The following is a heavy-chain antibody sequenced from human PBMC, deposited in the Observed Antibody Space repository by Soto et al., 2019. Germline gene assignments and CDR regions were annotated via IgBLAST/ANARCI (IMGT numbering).Heavy chain of an antibody. Sequence: GGSLRLSCAASGFTFSSYAMSWVRQASGKGLEWVSAISGSGGSTYYADSVKGRFTISRDNSKNTLYLQMNSLRAEDTAVYYCAKGAYDFWSGYDYYYYYGIDVWGQGTTVTVSS. J-gene: IGHJ6*02. CDR3: AKGAYDFWSGYDYYYYYGIDV. D-gene: IGHD3-3*01. CDR1: GFTFSSYA. V-gene: IGHV3-23*01. CDR2: ISGSGGST.